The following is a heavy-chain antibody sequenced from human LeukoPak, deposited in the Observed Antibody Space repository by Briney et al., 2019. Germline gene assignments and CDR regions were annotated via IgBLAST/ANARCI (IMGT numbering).Heavy chain of an antibody. J-gene: IGHJ3*02. CDR3: ARGVTMVRGVIMDAFDI. CDR1: GYTFTSYG. CDR2: MNPNSGNT. Sequence: ASVKVSCKASGYTFTSYGISWVRQATGQGLEWMGWMNPNSGNTGYAQKFQGRVTMTRNTSISTAYMELSSLRSEDTAVYYCARGVTMVRGVIMDAFDIWGQGTMVTVSS. V-gene: IGHV1-8*02. D-gene: IGHD3-10*01.